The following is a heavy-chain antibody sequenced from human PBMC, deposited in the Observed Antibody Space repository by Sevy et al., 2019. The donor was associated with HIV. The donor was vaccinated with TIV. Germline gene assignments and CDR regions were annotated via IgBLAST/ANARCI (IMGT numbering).Heavy chain of an antibody. D-gene: IGHD4-17*01. V-gene: IGHV3-48*04. CDR1: GFTFNIYS. Sequence: GGSLRLSCAASGFTFNIYSMNWVRQAPGKGLEWVSYISGSDNTKYYADSVKGRFTISRDNAKNSLYLQMNSLRAEDTAVYYCARDHVKDGDLGDYYYFAMDVWGQGTTVTVSS. J-gene: IGHJ6*02. CDR2: ISGSDNTK. CDR3: ARDHVKDGDLGDYYYFAMDV.